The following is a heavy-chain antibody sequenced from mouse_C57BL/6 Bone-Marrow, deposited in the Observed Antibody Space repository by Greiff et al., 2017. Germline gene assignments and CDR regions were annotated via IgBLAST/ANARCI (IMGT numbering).Heavy chain of an antibody. CDR3: ARSAYYSNYWYFDV. Sequence: QVQLKESGAELVKPGASVKMSCKASGYTFTSYWITWVKQRPGQGLEWIGDIYPGSGSTNYNEKFKSKATLTVDTSSSTAYMQLSSLTSEDSAVYYCARSAYYSNYWYFDVWGTGTTVTVSS. D-gene: IGHD2-5*01. CDR1: GYTFTSYW. J-gene: IGHJ1*03. V-gene: IGHV1-55*01. CDR2: IYPGSGST.